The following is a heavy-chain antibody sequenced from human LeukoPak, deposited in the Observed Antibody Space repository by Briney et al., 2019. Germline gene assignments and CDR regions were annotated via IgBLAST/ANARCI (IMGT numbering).Heavy chain of an antibody. J-gene: IGHJ4*02. D-gene: IGHD3-10*01. CDR3: ARAGGFGELLSHFDY. CDR2: IYYSGST. CDR1: GGSISSSSYY. V-gene: IGHV4-39*07. Sequence: SETLSLTCTVSGGSISSSSYYWGWIRQPPGKGLEWIGSIYYSGSTYYNPSLKSRVTISVDTSKNQFSLKLSSVTAADTAVYYCARAGGFGELLSHFDYWGQGTLVTVSS.